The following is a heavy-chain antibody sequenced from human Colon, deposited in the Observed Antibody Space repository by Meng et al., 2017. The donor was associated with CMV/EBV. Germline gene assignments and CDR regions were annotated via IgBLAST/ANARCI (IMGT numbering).Heavy chain of an antibody. D-gene: IGHD2-2*02. CDR2: MNPKSGRA. CDR3: ARDCSSTSCYTSPVAVAVPFDY. Sequence: YYLHWFRQAPGQGFEWLGWMNPKSGRAQFGQKFQGRVTMTTDTSTSTAYMELRSLRSDDTAVYYCARDCSSTSCYTSPVAVAVPFDYWGQGTLVTVSS. J-gene: IGHJ4*02. V-gene: IGHV1-2*02. CDR1: YY.